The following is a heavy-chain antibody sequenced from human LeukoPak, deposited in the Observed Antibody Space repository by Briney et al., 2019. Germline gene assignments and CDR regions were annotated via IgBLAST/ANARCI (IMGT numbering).Heavy chain of an antibody. Sequence: ASVKASCKASGYNFTTYYMHWVRQAPGQGLEWMGIINPSGGSTSYAQKFQDRVTMTRDTSTSTVYMGLSSLRSEDTAVYYCARGHVDTAIVNFDYWGQGTLVTVSS. J-gene: IGHJ4*02. D-gene: IGHD5-18*01. CDR3: ARGHVDTAIVNFDY. CDR1: GYNFTTYY. CDR2: INPSGGST. V-gene: IGHV1-46*01.